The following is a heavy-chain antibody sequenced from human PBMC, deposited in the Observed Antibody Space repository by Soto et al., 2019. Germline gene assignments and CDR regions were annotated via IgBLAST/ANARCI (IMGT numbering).Heavy chain of an antibody. CDR3: ARDRDQTGPPGY. Sequence: ASVKVSCKASGYTFTSYGISWVRQAPGQGLEWMGWISAYNGNTNYAQKLQGRVTMTTDTSTSTAYMELRSLRSNDTAVYYCARDRDQTGPPGYWGQGTLVTVSS. CDR2: ISAYNGNT. V-gene: IGHV1-18*01. J-gene: IGHJ4*02. CDR1: GYTFTSYG. D-gene: IGHD3-10*01.